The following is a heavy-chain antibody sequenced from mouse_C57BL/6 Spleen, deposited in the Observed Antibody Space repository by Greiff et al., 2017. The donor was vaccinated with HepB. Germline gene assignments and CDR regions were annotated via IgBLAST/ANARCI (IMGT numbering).Heavy chain of an antibody. Sequence: QVQLKQPGAELVRPGSSVKLSCKASGYTFTSYWMHWVKQRPIQGLEWIGNIDPSDSETHYNQKFKDKATLTVDKSSSKAYMQLSSLTDEDSAVYYCASSYGNYAGFAYWGQGTLVTVSA. D-gene: IGHD2-1*01. J-gene: IGHJ3*01. CDR1: GYTFTSYW. V-gene: IGHV1-52*01. CDR2: IDPSDSET. CDR3: ASSYGNYAGFAY.